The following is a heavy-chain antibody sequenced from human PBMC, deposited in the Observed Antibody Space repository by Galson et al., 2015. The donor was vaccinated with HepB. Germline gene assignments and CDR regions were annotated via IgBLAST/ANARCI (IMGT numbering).Heavy chain of an antibody. CDR1: GFTFSSYG. CDR3: ARGRQLSYWYFDL. V-gene: IGHV3-33*01. J-gene: IGHJ2*01. Sequence: SLRLSCAASGFTFSSYGMHWVRQAPGKGLEWVAVIWYDGSNKYYADSVKGRFTISRDNSKNTLYLQMNSLRAEDTAVYYCARGRQLSYWYFDLWGRGTLVTVSS. CDR2: IWYDGSNK. D-gene: IGHD1-1*01.